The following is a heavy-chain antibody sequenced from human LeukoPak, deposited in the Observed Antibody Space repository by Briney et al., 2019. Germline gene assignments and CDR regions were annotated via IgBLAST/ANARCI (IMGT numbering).Heavy chain of an antibody. J-gene: IGHJ6*02. D-gene: IGHD3-16*01. V-gene: IGHV3-23*01. CDR1: GFTSIAYA. CDR3: ARNQQLGGHSYYYYGMDV. CDR2: ISGGGATT. Sequence: GGSLRLSCVGSGFTSIAYALTWARQAPGKGLEWVSGISGGGATTYYADSVKGRFTISRDNSKNTLYLQMNSLRADDTAIYYCARNQQLGGHSYYYYGMDVWGRGTTVTVSS.